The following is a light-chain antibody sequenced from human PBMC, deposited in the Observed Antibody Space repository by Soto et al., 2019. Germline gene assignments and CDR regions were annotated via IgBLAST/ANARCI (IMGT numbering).Light chain of an antibody. CDR2: VAS. J-gene: IGKJ2*01. V-gene: IGKV3-20*01. CDR1: HSLTSRY. CDR3: QHGGTLPVGYT. Sequence: EIVLTQSPGPLSLSPGERATLSCRATHSLTSRYLAWYQQTLGQAPRLSISVASSRATGIPDRFSGSGYGTDFTSTITRLEHEDFAVYYYQHGGTLPVGYTFGQATRLAIK.